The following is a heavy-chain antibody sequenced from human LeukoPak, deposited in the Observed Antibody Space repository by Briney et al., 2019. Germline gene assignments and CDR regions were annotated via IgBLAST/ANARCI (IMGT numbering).Heavy chain of an antibody. CDR1: GGSISSGGYY. V-gene: IGHV4-31*03. J-gene: IGHJ2*01. CDR2: IYYSGST. CDR3: ARVSRAARKGYFDL. Sequence: PSQTLSLTCTVSGGSISSGGYYWSWIRQHPGKGLEWIGYIYYSGSTYYNPSLKSRVTISVDTSKNQFSLKLSSVTAEDTAVYYCARVSRAARKGYFDLWGRGTLVTVSS. D-gene: IGHD6-6*01.